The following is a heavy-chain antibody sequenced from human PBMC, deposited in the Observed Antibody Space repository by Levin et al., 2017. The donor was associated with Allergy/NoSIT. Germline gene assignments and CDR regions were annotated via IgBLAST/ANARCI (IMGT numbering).Heavy chain of an antibody. Sequence: KPGGSLRLSCAASGFTFSSYNMNWVRQAPGKGLEWVSSMSGGGSNIYYADSVKGRFTISRDNTKNTLYLQMNSLRDEDTAVYYCAKMADRLSGYDWGYWGQGTLVTVSS. CDR1: GFTFSSYN. CDR3: AKMADRLSGYDWGY. CDR2: MSGGGSNI. J-gene: IGHJ4*02. V-gene: IGHV3-21*01. D-gene: IGHD5-12*01.